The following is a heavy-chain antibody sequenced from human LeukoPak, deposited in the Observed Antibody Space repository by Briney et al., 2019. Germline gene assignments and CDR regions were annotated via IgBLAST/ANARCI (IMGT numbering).Heavy chain of an antibody. J-gene: IGHJ3*02. CDR2: IYYSGST. CDR1: GGSISSSSYY. V-gene: IGHV4-39*01. Sequence: PSETLSLTCTVSGGSISSSSYYWGWIRQPPGKGLEWIGSIYYSGSTYYNPSLKSRVTISVDTSKNQFSLKLSSVTAAETAVYYCARQLYYGSGSYLYAFDIWSQGTMVTVSS. D-gene: IGHD3-10*01. CDR3: ARQLYYGSGSYLYAFDI.